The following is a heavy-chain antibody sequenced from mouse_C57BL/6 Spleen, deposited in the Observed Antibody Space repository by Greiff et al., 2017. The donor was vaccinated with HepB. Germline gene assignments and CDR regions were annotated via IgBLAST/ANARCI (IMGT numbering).Heavy chain of an antibody. V-gene: IGHV2-5*01. CDR3: AKNYGSRNYYAMDY. CDR1: GFSLTSYG. CDR2: IWRGGST. D-gene: IGHD1-1*01. J-gene: IGHJ4*01. Sequence: QVQLKESGPGLVQPSQSLSITCTVSGFSLTSYGVHWVRQSPGKGLEWLGVIWRGGSTDYNAAFMSRLSITKDNSKSQVFFKMNSLQADDTAIYYCAKNYGSRNYYAMDYWGQGTSVTVSS.